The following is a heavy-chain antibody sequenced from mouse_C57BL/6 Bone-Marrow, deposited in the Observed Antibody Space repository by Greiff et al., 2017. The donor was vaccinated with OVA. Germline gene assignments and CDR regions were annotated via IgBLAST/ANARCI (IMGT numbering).Heavy chain of an antibody. CDR3: ASGILRYYFDY. J-gene: IGHJ2*01. V-gene: IGHV1-50*01. Sequence: QVQLQQPGAELVKPGASVKLSCKASGYTFTSYWMKWVKQRPGQGLEWIGEIDPSDSYTNYNQKFKGKATLTVDTSSGTAYLQLSSLTSEDSAVYYCASGILRYYFDYWGQGTTLTVSS. CDR1: GYTFTSYW. CDR2: IDPSDSYT. D-gene: IGHD1-1*01.